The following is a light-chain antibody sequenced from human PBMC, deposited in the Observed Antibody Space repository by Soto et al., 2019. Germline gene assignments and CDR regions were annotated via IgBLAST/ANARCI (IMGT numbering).Light chain of an antibody. CDR3: QQSYSTPPIT. Sequence: DIQMTQSPSSLSGSVGDRFTITCRASQSISSYLNWYQQKPGKAPKLLIYAASSLQSGVPSRFSGSGSGTDFTLTISSLQPEDFATYYCQQSYSTPPITFSGGTKVDIK. CDR1: QSISSY. CDR2: AAS. J-gene: IGKJ4*01. V-gene: IGKV1-39*01.